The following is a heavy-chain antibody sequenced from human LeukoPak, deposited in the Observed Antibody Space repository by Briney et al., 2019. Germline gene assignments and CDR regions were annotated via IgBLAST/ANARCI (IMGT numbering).Heavy chain of an antibody. V-gene: IGHV4-38-2*02. Sequence: PSETLSLTCTVSGYSISSGYYWGWIRQPPGKGLEWIGSIYHSGSTHYNPSLKRRVTISVDTSKNQFSLKLSSVTAADTAVYCCARVNYDFWSGYYSLLDYWGQGTLVTVSS. CDR3: ARVNYDFWSGYYSLLDY. CDR2: IYHSGST. CDR1: GYSISSGYY. D-gene: IGHD3-3*01. J-gene: IGHJ4*02.